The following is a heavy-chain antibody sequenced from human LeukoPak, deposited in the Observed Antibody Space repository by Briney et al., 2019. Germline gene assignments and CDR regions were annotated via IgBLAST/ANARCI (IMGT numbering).Heavy chain of an antibody. J-gene: IGHJ5*02. Sequence: SETLSLTCAVYGGSLNDYHWSWIRQSPGKGLEWIGEINLGGRTNYNPSLKSRVTISVDTSKKQFSLKLSSVTAADTAVYNCARHPGGRYSSRWYGWFDPWGQGTLVTVSS. CDR3: ARHPGGRYSSRWYGWFDP. CDR2: INLGGRT. D-gene: IGHD6-13*01. V-gene: IGHV4-34*01. CDR1: GGSLNDYH.